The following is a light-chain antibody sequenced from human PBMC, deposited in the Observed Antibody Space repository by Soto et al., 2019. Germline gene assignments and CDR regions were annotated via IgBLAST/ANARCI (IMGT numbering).Light chain of an antibody. CDR2: GAS. J-gene: IGKJ4*01. Sequence: EIVLTPSPGTLSLSPGERANLSCRASQSVSSSYLAWYQQKPGQAPRLLIYGASSRATGIPDRFSGSGSGTDFTLTISRLEPEDFAVYYCQQYGSSPLTFGGGTKVDI. CDR1: QSVSSSY. V-gene: IGKV3-20*01. CDR3: QQYGSSPLT.